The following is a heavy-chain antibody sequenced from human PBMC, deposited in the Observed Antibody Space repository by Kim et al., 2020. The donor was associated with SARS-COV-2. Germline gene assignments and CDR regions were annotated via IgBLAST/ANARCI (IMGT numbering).Heavy chain of an antibody. V-gene: IGHV4-34*01. CDR2: INHSGST. Sequence: SETLSLTCAVYGGSFSGYYWSWIRQPPGKGLEWIGEINHSGSTNYNPSLKSRVTISVDTSKNQFSLKLSSVTAADTAVYYCAREVDTAMVTDYWGQGTLVTVSS. D-gene: IGHD5-18*01. CDR3: AREVDTAMVTDY. CDR1: GGSFSGYY. J-gene: IGHJ4*02.